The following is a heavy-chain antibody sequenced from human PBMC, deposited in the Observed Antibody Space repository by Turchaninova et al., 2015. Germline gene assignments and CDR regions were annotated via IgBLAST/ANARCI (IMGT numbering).Heavy chain of an antibody. CDR1: GFSLSTSGVG. D-gene: IGHD2-15*01. Sequence: QITLKESGPTLVKPTQTLTLTCTFSGFSLSTSGVGVGWIRQPPGKALEWLGLLYWDEDKNHSPSLKTTLTISKDTSKNQVVLTMTKMDPVDTATYYFAPSRRRDGCSGGICYYFDYWGQGTLVTVSS. J-gene: IGHJ4*02. CDR3: APSRRRDGCSGGICYYFDY. V-gene: IGHV2-5*02. CDR2: LYWDEDK.